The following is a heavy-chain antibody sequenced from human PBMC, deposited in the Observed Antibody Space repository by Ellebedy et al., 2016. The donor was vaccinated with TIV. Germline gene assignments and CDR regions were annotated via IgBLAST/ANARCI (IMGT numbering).Heavy chain of an antibody. D-gene: IGHD4-23*01. Sequence: SETLSLXXTVSGGSISSYYWSWIRQPPGKGLEWIGYIYYSGSTNYNPSLKSRVTISVDTSKNQFSLKLSSVTAADTAVYYCASSTVVTPIDPYYYYYGMDVWGQGTTVTVSS. CDR2: IYYSGST. CDR1: GGSISSYY. V-gene: IGHV4-59*12. CDR3: ASSTVVTPIDPYYYYYGMDV. J-gene: IGHJ6*02.